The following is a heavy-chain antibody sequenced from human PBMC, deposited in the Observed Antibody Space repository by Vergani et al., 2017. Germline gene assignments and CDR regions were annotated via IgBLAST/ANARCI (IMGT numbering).Heavy chain of an antibody. CDR1: GFTFSSYS. CDR2: ISSSSSYI. CDR3: ARFYGQQLANPTDY. V-gene: IGHV3-21*01. Sequence: EVQLVESGGGLVKRGGSLRLSCAASGFTFSSYSMNWVRQAPGKGLEWVSSISSSSSYIYYADSVKGRFTISRDNAKNSLYLQMNSLRAEDTAVYYCARFYGQQLANPTDYWGQGTLVTVSS. D-gene: IGHD6-13*01. J-gene: IGHJ4*02.